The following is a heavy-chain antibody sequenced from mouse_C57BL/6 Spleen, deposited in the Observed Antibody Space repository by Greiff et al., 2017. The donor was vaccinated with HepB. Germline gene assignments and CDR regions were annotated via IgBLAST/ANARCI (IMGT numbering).Heavy chain of an antibody. CDR1: GFSLTSYG. CDR2: IWGVGST. Sequence: VQVVESGPGLVAPSQSLSITCTVSGFSLTSYGVDWVRQSPGKGLEWLGVIWGVGSTNYNSALKSRLSISKDNSKSQVFLKMNSLQTDDTAMYYCASLYDSFAYWGQGTLVTVSA. D-gene: IGHD2-3*01. CDR3: ASLYDSFAY. V-gene: IGHV2-6*01. J-gene: IGHJ3*01.